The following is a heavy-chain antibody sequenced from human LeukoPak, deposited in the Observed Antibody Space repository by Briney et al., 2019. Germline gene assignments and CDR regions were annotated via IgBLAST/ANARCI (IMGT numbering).Heavy chain of an antibody. D-gene: IGHD2-21*02. Sequence: GGSLRLSCAASGFTFSSYAMSWVRQAPGKGLEWVSAVSGSGGSTYYADSVKGRFTISRDSSKNTLYLQMNSLRAEDTAVYYCAKEHIVVVTATLGYWGQGTLVTVSS. J-gene: IGHJ4*02. CDR1: GFTFSSYA. V-gene: IGHV3-23*01. CDR3: AKEHIVVVTATLGY. CDR2: VSGSGGST.